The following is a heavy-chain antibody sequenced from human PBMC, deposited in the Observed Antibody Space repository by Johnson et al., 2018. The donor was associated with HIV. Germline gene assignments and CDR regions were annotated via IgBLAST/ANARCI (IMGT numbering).Heavy chain of an antibody. CDR1: GFTFSSYW. J-gene: IGHJ3*02. D-gene: IGHD3-10*01. CDR2: IKTDGSNT. V-gene: IGHV3-74*02. CDR3: ARGALGSCDI. Sequence: VQLVESGGGSVQPGGSLRLSCAASGFTFSSYWMHWVRQAPGKGLMWVSNIKTDGSNTNYADSVKGRFTISRDNAKNTVYLQMDSLRDEDMAVYYCARGALGSCDIWGQGTMVTVSA.